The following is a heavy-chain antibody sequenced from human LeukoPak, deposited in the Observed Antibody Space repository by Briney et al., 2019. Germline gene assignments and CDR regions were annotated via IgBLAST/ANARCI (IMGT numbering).Heavy chain of an antibody. CDR1: GFVFSNYA. D-gene: IGHD6-13*01. CDR2: VSFDGTIK. J-gene: IGHJ6*02. Sequence: GGSLRPSCSASGFVFSNYAMFWGRQSPGKGLEWVAVVSFDGTIKAYAATVKGRFTVSRDNSKNTLYLQMNCLRAGDTAVYYCARGGIAEVEFYYYGMDVWGQGTTVAV. V-gene: IGHV3-30-3*01. CDR3: ARGGIAEVEFYYYGMDV.